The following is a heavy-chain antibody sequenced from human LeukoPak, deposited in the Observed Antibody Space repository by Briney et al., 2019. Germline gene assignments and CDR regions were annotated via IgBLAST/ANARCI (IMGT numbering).Heavy chain of an antibody. D-gene: IGHD3-22*01. J-gene: IGHJ5*02. CDR2: INHSGST. Sequence: PSETLSLTCAVYGGSFSGYYWSWIRQPPGKGLEWIGEINHSGSTNYNPSLKSRVTISVDTSKNQFSLKLSSVTAADTAVYYCARKDTYYYDSSGYYDHWGQGTLVTVSS. CDR1: GGSFSGYY. CDR3: ARKDTYYYDSSGYYDH. V-gene: IGHV4-34*01.